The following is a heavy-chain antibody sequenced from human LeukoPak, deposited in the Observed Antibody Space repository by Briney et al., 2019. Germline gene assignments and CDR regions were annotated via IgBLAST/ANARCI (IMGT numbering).Heavy chain of an antibody. CDR3: ASGGLEMATIFDY. Sequence: ASVKVSCKASGYTFTSYYMHWVRQAPGQGLEWVGIINPSGGSTSYAQKFQGRVTMTRDASTSTVYMELSSLRSEDTAVYYCASGGLEMATIFDYWGQGTLVTVSS. CDR2: INPSGGST. V-gene: IGHV1-46*01. CDR1: GYTFTSYY. D-gene: IGHD5-24*01. J-gene: IGHJ4*02.